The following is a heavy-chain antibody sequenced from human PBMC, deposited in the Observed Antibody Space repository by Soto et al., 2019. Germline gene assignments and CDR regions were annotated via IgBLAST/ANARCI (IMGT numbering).Heavy chain of an antibody. D-gene: IGHD6-13*01. V-gene: IGHV3-7*05. CDR2: MRQDGSEK. J-gene: IGHJ4*02. CDR1: GFTLRNDW. Sequence: VQLVESGGALVQPGGSLRLYCAASGFTLRNDWMNWVHQAPGKGLAWGANMRQDGSEKYYVESVKGRFTISRDIAKNSLSLQMNSLRADDPAVYYCARGRGIIWGQGTLVTVSS. CDR3: ARGRGII.